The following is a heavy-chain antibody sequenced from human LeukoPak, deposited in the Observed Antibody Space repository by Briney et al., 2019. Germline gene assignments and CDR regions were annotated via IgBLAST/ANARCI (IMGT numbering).Heavy chain of an antibody. D-gene: IGHD6-6*01. CDR1: GFTFSSYA. Sequence: GGSLRLSCAASGFTFSSYAMSWVRQAPGKGLEWVSAISGSGGSTYYADSVKGRFTISRDNSKNTLYLQMNSLRAEDTAVYYCAKDREGVAARPGCFDYWGQGTLVTVSS. J-gene: IGHJ4*02. CDR2: ISGSGGST. CDR3: AKDREGVAARPGCFDY. V-gene: IGHV3-23*01.